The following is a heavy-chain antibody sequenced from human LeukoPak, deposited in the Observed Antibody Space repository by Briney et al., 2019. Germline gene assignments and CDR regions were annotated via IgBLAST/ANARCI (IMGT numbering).Heavy chain of an antibody. CDR1: GGSISSGDYY. J-gene: IGHJ4*02. CDR2: IYYSGST. Sequence: SETLSLTCTVSGGSISSGDYYWSWIRQPPGKGLEWIGYIYYSGSTYYNPSLKSRVTISVDTSKNQFSLKLSSVTAADTAVYYCARDQRSTPFDYWGQGTLVTVSS. CDR3: ARDQRSTPFDY. D-gene: IGHD2-2*01. V-gene: IGHV4-30-4*08.